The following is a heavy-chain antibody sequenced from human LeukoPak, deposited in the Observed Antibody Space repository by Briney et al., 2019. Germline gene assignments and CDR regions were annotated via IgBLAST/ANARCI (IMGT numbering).Heavy chain of an antibody. CDR2: INHSGST. CDR1: GGSFSGYY. Sequence: SEALSLTCAVYGGSFSGYYWSWIRQPPGKGLEWIGEINHSGSTNYNPSLKSRVTISVDTSKNQFSLKLSSVTAADTAVYYCARLGYYYYYYVDVWGKGTTVTISS. J-gene: IGHJ6*03. D-gene: IGHD7-27*01. V-gene: IGHV4-34*01. CDR3: ARLGYYYYYYVDV.